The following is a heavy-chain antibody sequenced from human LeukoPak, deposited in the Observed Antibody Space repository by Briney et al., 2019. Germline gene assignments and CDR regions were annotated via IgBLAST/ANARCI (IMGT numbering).Heavy chain of an antibody. J-gene: IGHJ4*02. V-gene: IGHV4-61*01. CDR2: IYYSGST. CDR1: GGSVSSGSYY. CDR3: ATSYYYDSSGYYYGFDY. D-gene: IGHD3-22*01. Sequence: SETLSLTCTVSGGSVSSGSYYWSWIRQPPGKGLEWIGYIYYSGSTNFNPSLKSRVTISVDTSKNQFSLKLSSVTAADTAVYYCATSYYYDSSGYYYGFDYWGQGTLVTVSS.